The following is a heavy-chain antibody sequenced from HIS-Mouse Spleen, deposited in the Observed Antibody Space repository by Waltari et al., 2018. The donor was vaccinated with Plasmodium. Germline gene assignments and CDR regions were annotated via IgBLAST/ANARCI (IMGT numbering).Heavy chain of an antibody. D-gene: IGHD1-7*01. Sequence: EVQLVESGGGLVKPGGSLRLSCAASGITFSSYSMNGVRQAPGKGMEWVSSISSSSSYKYYADSVKGRFTISRDNAKNSLYLQMNSLRAEDTAVYYCARDHNWNYDYWGQGTLVTVSS. CDR3: ARDHNWNYDY. V-gene: IGHV3-21*01. J-gene: IGHJ4*02. CDR2: ISSSSSYK. CDR1: GITFSSYS.